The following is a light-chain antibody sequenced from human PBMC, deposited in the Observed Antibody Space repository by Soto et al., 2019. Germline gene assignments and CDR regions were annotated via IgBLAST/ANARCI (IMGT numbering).Light chain of an antibody. CDR1: RSVLYKSNNKNH. CDR3: QQYYTPSWT. Sequence: DIVMTQSPDSLAVSLGERATMNCKCSRSVLYKSNNKNHLAWYQQKPGQPPKLLFYWASTRESGVPDRFSGSGSGTDFTLTISSLQAEDVAVYYCQQYYTPSWTFGQGTKVDIK. J-gene: IGKJ1*01. CDR2: WAS. V-gene: IGKV4-1*01.